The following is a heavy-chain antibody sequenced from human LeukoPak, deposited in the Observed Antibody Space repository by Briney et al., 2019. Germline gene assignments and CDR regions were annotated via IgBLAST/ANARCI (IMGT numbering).Heavy chain of an antibody. CDR3: ARAQLGYSNYRDYYYMDV. CDR2: IIPIFGTA. V-gene: IGHV1-69*13. Sequence: ASVKVSCKASGGTFSSYAISWVRQAPGQGLEWMGGIIPIFGTANYAQKFQGRVTITADESTSTAYMELSSLRSEDTAVYYCARAQLGYSNYRDYYYMDVWGKGTTVTVSS. CDR1: GGTFSSYA. D-gene: IGHD4-11*01. J-gene: IGHJ6*03.